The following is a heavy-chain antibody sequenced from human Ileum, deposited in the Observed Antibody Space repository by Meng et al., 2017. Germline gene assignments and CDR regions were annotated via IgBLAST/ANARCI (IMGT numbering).Heavy chain of an antibody. CDR3: TTDRNWDYFEY. CDR1: GFTFNKAW. D-gene: IGHD3-16*01. V-gene: IGHV3-15*01. CDR2: IKSDGTT. Sequence: EVQLVESGGGLVKPGGSLRLSCAASGFTFNKAWMSCVRQAPGKGLEWVGRIKSDGTTDYAAPVKGRFAISRDDSKTTLYLQMDSLKTDDTAVYYCTTDRNWDYFEYWGQGTLVTVSS. J-gene: IGHJ4*02.